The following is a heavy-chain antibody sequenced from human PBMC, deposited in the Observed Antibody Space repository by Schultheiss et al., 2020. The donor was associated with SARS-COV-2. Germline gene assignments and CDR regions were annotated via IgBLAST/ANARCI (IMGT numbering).Heavy chain of an antibody. V-gene: IGHV4-59*12. CDR2: IYYSGST. D-gene: IGHD4-11*01. CDR1: GGSFSGYY. Sequence: SETLSLTCAVYGGSFSGYYWSWIRQPPGKGLEWIGYIYYSGSTNYNPSLKSRVTISVDTSKNQFSLKLSSVTAADTAVYYCARKRRSNYVGWFDPWGQGTLVTVSS. J-gene: IGHJ5*02. CDR3: ARKRRSNYVGWFDP.